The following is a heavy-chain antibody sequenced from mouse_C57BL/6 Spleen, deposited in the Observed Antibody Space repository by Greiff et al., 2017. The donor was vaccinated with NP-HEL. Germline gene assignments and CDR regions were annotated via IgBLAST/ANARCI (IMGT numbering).Heavy chain of an antibody. CDR1: GFTFTDYY. V-gene: IGHV7-3*01. D-gene: IGHD1-1*01. J-gene: IGHJ3*01. Sequence: EVKLMESGGGLVQPGGSLSLSCAASGFTFTDYYMSWVRQPPGKALEWLGFIRNKANGYKTAYSASVKGRFTISRDNSQSILYLQMYALRAEDSATYYCACYCDYYGPWFAYWGQGTLVTVSA. CDR3: ACYCDYYGPWFAY. CDR2: IRNKANGYKT.